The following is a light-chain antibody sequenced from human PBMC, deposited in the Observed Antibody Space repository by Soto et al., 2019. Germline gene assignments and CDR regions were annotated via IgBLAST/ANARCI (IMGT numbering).Light chain of an antibody. V-gene: IGKV3D-15*01. J-gene: IGKJ5*01. CDR2: GAS. CDR1: QSVRTK. Sequence: ETVMTQSPATLSVSPGERATLSCRASQSVRTKLAWYQQKPGQAPRLLIYGASSRATGIPARFSGSGSGTEFTLTISSLQSEDSGVYYCQQYGGSPMTFGQGRRLEIK. CDR3: QQYGGSPMT.